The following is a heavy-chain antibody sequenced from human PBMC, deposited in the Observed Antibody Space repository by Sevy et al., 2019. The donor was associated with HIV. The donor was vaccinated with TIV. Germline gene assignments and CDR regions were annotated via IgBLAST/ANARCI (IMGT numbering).Heavy chain of an antibody. J-gene: IGHJ4*02. CDR1: GFNFYIYS. Sequence: GGSLRLSCVASGFNFYIYSFSWVRQTPGKGLEWVSTLSFGCGKINYADSVQGRFTISRDDSKNTLYLEMNSLRVEDTAIYYCAREGCSKPHDYWGQGTLVTVSS. D-gene: IGHD3-10*02. CDR3: AREGCSKPHDY. V-gene: IGHV3-23*01. CDR2: LSFGCGKI.